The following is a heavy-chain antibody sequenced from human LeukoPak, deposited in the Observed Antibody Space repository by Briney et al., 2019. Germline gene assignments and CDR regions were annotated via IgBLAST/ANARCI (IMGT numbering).Heavy chain of an antibody. D-gene: IGHD4-11*01. CDR3: ARTTLINWFDP. V-gene: IGHV3-74*01. CDR2: INSDGSST. Sequence: PGGSLRLSCAASGFTFSSYWMHWVRKAPGKGLLWVSRINSDGSSTSYADSAKGRFTISRDNAKNTLYLQMNSLRAEDTAVYYCARTTLINWFDPWGQGTLVTVSS. CDR1: GFTFSSYW. J-gene: IGHJ5*02.